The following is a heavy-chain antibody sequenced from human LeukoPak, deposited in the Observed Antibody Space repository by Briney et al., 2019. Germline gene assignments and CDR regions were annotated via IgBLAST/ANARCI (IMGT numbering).Heavy chain of an antibody. CDR2: ISTYNTNS. CDR1: GYTFTTYG. D-gene: IGHD4-17*01. V-gene: IGHV1-18*01. Sequence: ASVKVSCKASGYTFTTYGISWVRQAPGQGLEWMGWISTYNTNSNYGQKLQGRVTMTTDTSANTAYMELRSLRSDDTAVYYCARTTVTTYYFDYWGQGTLVTVSS. J-gene: IGHJ4*02. CDR3: ARTTVTTYYFDY.